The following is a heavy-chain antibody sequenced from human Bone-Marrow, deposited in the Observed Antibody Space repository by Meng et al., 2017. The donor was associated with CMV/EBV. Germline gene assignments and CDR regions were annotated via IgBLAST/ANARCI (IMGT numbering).Heavy chain of an antibody. J-gene: IGHJ3*02. CDR3: ASPGFPRALDAFDI. CDR1: GFTLSTNF. V-gene: IGHV3-53*01. Sequence: GESLKISCAASGFTLSTNFMTWVRQAPGKGLEWVSIIYSAGNTYYADSVKGRFTISRDNSKNTLYLDMSSLRADDTAVYYCASPGFPRALDAFDIWGQGTMVTVSS. CDR2: IYSAGNT. D-gene: IGHD2-15*01.